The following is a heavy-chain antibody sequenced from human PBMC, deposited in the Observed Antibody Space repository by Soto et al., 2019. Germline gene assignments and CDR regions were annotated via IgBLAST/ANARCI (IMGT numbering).Heavy chain of an antibody. J-gene: IGHJ4*02. D-gene: IGHD4-4*01. CDR1: GGSFSGYY. CDR2: INHSGST. CDR3: ARESHYSNYYFDY. V-gene: IGHV4-34*01. Sequence: SETLSLTCAVYGGSFSGYYWSWIRQPPGKGLEWIGEINHSGSTNYNPSLKSRVTISVDTSKNQFSLKLSSVTAADTAVYYCARESHYSNYYFDYWGQGTLVTVSS.